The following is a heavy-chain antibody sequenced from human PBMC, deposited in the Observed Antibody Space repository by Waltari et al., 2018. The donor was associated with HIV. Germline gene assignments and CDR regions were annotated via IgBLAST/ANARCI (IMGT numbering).Heavy chain of an antibody. V-gene: IGHV3-30*04. Sequence: QLVASRGGVAQPGRSLCLPCAAPGSNSGPYGMHWVRQATGKGLGWVAIKAYGGRNKNYSDSVKGRFTISRDNSKNAVYLQMNSLRGEDTAVYYCARDGHFYDSRPLDYWGQGTLVTVSS. D-gene: IGHD3-22*01. J-gene: IGHJ4*02. CDR1: GSNSGPYG. CDR2: KAYGGRNK. CDR3: ARDGHFYDSRPLDY.